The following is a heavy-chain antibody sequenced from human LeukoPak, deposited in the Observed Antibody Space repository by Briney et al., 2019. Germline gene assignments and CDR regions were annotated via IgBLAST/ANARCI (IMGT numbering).Heavy chain of an antibody. D-gene: IGHD3-22*01. CDR3: ARGVSYDSSGYSLFDY. V-gene: IGHV1-46*01. J-gene: IGHJ4*02. Sequence: ASVKVSCKASGYTFTSYYMHWVRQAPGQGLEWMGIINPSGGSTSYAQKFQGRVTMTRDTSTSTVYMELSSLRSEDTAVYYCARGVSYDSSGYSLFDYWGQGTLVTVSS. CDR1: GYTFTSYY. CDR2: INPSGGST.